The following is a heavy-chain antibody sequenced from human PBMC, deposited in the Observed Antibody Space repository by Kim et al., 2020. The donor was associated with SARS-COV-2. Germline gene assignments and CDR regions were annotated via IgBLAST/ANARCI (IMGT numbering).Heavy chain of an antibody. CDR3: AKDLEIVVVPAAPRFDY. D-gene: IGHD2-2*01. CDR2: ISYDGSNK. V-gene: IGHV3-30*18. J-gene: IGHJ4*02. Sequence: GGSLRLSCAASGFTFSSYGMHWVRQAPGKGLEWVAVISYDGSNKYYADSAKGRFTISRDNSKNTLYLQMNSLRAEDTAVYYCAKDLEIVVVPAAPRFDYWGQGTLVTVSS. CDR1: GFTFSSYG.